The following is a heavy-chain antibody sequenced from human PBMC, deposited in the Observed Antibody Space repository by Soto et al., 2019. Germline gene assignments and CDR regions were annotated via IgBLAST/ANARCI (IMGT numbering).Heavy chain of an antibody. J-gene: IGHJ4*02. Sequence: QVELQESGPRLVKSSGTLSLTCEVSSGSISTGKWWSWVRQPPGKGLEWIGEIYYTGATNYNPSLKSRVTMTIDNSKDQFSLILTSATAADTAVYYCARVFSSGSGWMYYFDFWGQGFLVSVSS. CDR1: SGSISTGKW. V-gene: IGHV4-4*02. CDR2: IYYTGAT. CDR3: ARVFSSGSGWMYYFDF. D-gene: IGHD6-25*01.